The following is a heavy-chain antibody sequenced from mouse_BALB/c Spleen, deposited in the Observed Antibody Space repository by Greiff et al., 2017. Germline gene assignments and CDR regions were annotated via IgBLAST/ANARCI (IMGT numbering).Heavy chain of an antibody. CDR1: GYTFTSYW. CDR3: APYDGFAY. Sequence: QVQLQQPGAELVKPGASVKLSCKASGYTFTSYWMHWVKQRPGQGLEWIGEINPSNGRTNYNEKFKSKATLTVDKSSSTAYMQLSSLTSEDSAVYYCAPYDGFAYWGQGTLVTVSA. D-gene: IGHD2-12*01. V-gene: IGHV1S81*02. CDR2: INPSNGRT. J-gene: IGHJ3*01.